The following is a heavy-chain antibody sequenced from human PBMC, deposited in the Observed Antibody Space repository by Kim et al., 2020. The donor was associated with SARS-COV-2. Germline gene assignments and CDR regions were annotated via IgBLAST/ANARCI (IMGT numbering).Heavy chain of an antibody. V-gene: IGHV3-33*06. CDR3: AKDLYYYYGMDV. CDR1: GFTFSSYG. J-gene: IGHJ6*02. Sequence: GGSLRLSCAASGFTFSSYGMHWVRQAPGKGLEWVAVIWYDGSNKYYADSVKGRFTISRDNSKNTLYLQMNSLRAEDTAVYYCAKDLYYYYGMDVWGQGTTVTVSS. CDR2: IWYDGSNK.